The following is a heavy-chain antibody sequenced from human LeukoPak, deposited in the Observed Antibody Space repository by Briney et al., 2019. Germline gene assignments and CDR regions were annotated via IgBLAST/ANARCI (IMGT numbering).Heavy chain of an antibody. J-gene: IGHJ4*02. V-gene: IGHV3-30*03. Sequence: GRSLRLSCAASGFTFSSYGMHWVRQAPGKGLEWVAVISSDGSNQDYGDSVKGRLTISRDNSKNTLYLQMNSLRPDDTAVYYCASGASSGWYYFDYWGQGTLATVSS. CDR2: ISSDGSNQ. CDR1: GFTFSSYG. CDR3: ASGASSGWYYFDY. D-gene: IGHD6-19*01.